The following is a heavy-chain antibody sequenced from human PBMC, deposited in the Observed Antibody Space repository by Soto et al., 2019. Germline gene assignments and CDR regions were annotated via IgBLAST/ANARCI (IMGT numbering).Heavy chain of an antibody. CDR2: INHSGST. D-gene: IGHD2-15*01. Sequence: SSETLSLTCAVYGGSFSGYYWSWIREPPGKGLEWIGEINHSGSTNYNPSLKSRVTISVDTSKNQFSLKLSSVTAADTAVYYCPRGGVISGGMPPDAFDILGQRTMVTVSS. J-gene: IGHJ3*02. V-gene: IGHV4-34*01. CDR1: GGSFSGYY. CDR3: PRGGVISGGMPPDAFDI.